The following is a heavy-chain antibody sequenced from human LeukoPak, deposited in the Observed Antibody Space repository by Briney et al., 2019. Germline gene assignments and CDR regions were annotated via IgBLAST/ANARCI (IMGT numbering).Heavy chain of an antibody. V-gene: IGHV1-3*01. CDR3: ARLDYYDNTARY. CDR2: INAGNGNT. Sequence: ASVTVSCKASGYTFTSYAMHWVRQAPGQRLEWMGWINAGNGNTKYSQKFQGRVTITRDTSASTAYMELSSLRSEDTAVYYCARLDYYDNTARYWGQGTLVTVSS. J-gene: IGHJ4*02. CDR1: GYTFTSYA. D-gene: IGHD3-22*01.